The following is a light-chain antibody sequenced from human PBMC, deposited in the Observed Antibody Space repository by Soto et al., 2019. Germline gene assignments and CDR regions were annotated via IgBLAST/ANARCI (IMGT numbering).Light chain of an antibody. V-gene: IGLV2-14*01. CDR2: GVS. CDR3: ASYTSISTFV. J-gene: IGLJ1*01. Sequence: QSALTQPASVSGSPGQSITISCTGTGSDVGNYNYVSWYQHHPGKAPKLTIYGVSNRASGVSNRFSGSKSGNTASLTISGLQAEDEADYYCASYTSISTFVFGTGTKLTVL. CDR1: GSDVGNYNY.